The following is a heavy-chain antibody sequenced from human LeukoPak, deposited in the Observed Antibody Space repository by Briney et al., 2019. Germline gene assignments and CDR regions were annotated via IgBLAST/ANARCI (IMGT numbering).Heavy chain of an antibody. CDR3: ARDRNYDRNAFDI. D-gene: IGHD3-10*02. Sequence: SETLSLTCAVSGGSISSSNWWSWVRQPPGKGLEWIREIYHSGSTNYNPSLKSRVTISVDKSKNQFSLKLSSVTAADTAVYYCARDRNYDRNAFDIWGQGTMVTVSS. J-gene: IGHJ3*02. CDR1: GGSISSSNW. V-gene: IGHV4-4*02. CDR2: IYHSGST.